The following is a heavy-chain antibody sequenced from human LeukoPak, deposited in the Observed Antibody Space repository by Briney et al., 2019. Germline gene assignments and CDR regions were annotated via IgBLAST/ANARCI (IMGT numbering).Heavy chain of an antibody. Sequence: AGGSLRLSCAASGFTFSDYYMSWIRQASGKGLEWVSYISSSGSTIYYADSVKGRFTISRDNSKNRLYLQMNSLRAEDTAVYYCAKDGRIVGAHLDYWGQGTLVTVSS. V-gene: IGHV3-11*04. D-gene: IGHD1-26*01. CDR1: GFTFSDYY. J-gene: IGHJ4*02. CDR3: AKDGRIVGAHLDY. CDR2: ISSSGSTI.